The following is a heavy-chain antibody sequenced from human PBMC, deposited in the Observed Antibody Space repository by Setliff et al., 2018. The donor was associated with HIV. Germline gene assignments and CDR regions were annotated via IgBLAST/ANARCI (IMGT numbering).Heavy chain of an antibody. D-gene: IGHD3-10*01. CDR1: GGSISSGGYY. J-gene: IGHJ4*02. V-gene: IGHV4-31*03. CDR2: IYYSGST. Sequence: PSETLSLTCTVSGGSISSGGYYWSWIRQHPGKGLEWIGYIYYSGSTYYNPSLKSRVTISVDTSKNRFSLKLSSVTAADTAVYYCARESGDYGSGTYFLDFWGQGTLVTVSS. CDR3: ARESGDYGSGTYFLDF.